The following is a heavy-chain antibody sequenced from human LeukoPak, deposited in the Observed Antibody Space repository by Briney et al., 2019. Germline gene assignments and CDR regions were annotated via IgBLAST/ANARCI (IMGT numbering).Heavy chain of an antibody. J-gene: IGHJ4*02. CDR1: GGSISSYY. CDR3: ARRSGSYWGEGFDY. V-gene: IGHV4-59*08. Sequence: SETLSLTCTVSGGSISSYYWSWIRQPPGKGLEWIGYINYSGSTNYNPSLKSRVTISVDTSKNQFSLKLSSVTAADTAVYYCARRSGSYWGEGFDYWGQGTLVTVSS. D-gene: IGHD1-26*01. CDR2: INYSGST.